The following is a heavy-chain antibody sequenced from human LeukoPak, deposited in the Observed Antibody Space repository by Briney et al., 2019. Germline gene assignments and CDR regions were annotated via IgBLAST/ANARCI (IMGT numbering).Heavy chain of an antibody. J-gene: IGHJ4*02. CDR3: ARAGYCSGGSCYLSYFDY. D-gene: IGHD2-15*01. Sequence: GGSLRLSCAASGFTFSSYWMSWVRQAPGKGLEWVAVISYDGSNKYYADSVKGRFTISRDNSKNTLYLQMNSLRAEDTAVYYCARAGYCSGGSCYLSYFDYWGQGTLVTVSS. V-gene: IGHV3-30*03. CDR2: ISYDGSNK. CDR1: GFTFSSYW.